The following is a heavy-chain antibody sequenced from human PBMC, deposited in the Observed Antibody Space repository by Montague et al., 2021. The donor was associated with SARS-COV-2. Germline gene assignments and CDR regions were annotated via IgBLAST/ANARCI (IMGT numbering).Heavy chain of an antibody. D-gene: IGHD5-24*01. Sequence: SETLSLTCTVSGDSISSSSYYWGWIRQPPGKGLEWIGNKHYSGITYNNPSLKNRVTMSVDTSKNQFSLKLSSVTAADTAVYYCVRDGYNHVDYWGQGTLVTVSS. CDR2: KHYSGIT. CDR3: VRDGYNHVDY. J-gene: IGHJ4*02. CDR1: GDSISSSSYY. V-gene: IGHV4-39*02.